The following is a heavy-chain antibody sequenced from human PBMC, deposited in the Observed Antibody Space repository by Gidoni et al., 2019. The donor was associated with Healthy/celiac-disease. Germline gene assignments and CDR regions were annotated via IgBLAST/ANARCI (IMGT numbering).Heavy chain of an antibody. D-gene: IGHD5-18*01. CDR2: IDPSDSYT. Sequence: EVQLVQSGAEVKKPGESLRISCRGSGYSFTSYWISWVRQMPGKGLEWMGRIDPSDSYTTYSPSFQGHVTISADKSISTAYLQWSSLKASDTAMYYCARSLDTAMDHYYYYGMDVWGQGTTVTVSS. CDR1: GYSFTSYW. J-gene: IGHJ6*02. V-gene: IGHV5-10-1*03. CDR3: ARSLDTAMDHYYYYGMDV.